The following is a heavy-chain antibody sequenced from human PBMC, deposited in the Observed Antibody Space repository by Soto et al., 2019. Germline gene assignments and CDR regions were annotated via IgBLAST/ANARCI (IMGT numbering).Heavy chain of an antibody. CDR2: ISHDGSKK. D-gene: IGHD1-26*01. J-gene: IGHJ4*02. CDR1: GFSFGKYA. Sequence: QVQLVESGGGVVQPGRSVRLSCVASGFSFGKYAMHWVRQAPGKELEWVAGISHDGSKKYSADSVLGRFTISRDNSENTLFLQVNSMRGEDTAVYYCAKDISSYSGSYTYYFDYWGQGTLVTVSS. V-gene: IGHV3-30*18. CDR3: AKDISSYSGSYTYYFDY.